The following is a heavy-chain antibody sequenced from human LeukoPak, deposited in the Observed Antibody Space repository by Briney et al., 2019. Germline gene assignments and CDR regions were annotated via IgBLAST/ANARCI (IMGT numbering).Heavy chain of an antibody. J-gene: IGHJ4*02. CDR3: ARGLTGTSPGH. V-gene: IGHV3-7*01. Sequence: SGGSLRLSCAASGFTFSDYWMSWVRQAPGKGLEWVANINQDGSQKYYVDSVKGRFTISRDNTKNSLYLQMNSLRAEDTAVYYCARGLTGTSPGHWGQGTLVTVSS. D-gene: IGHD1-7*01. CDR2: INQDGSQK. CDR1: GFTFSDYW.